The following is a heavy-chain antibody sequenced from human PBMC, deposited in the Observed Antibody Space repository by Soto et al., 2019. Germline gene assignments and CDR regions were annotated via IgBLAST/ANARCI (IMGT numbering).Heavy chain of an antibody. CDR1: GYTFTSNY. CDR2: INPTDGST. D-gene: IGHD4-4*01. J-gene: IGHJ5*02. V-gene: IGHV1-46*01. Sequence: XSVNVSCKASGYTFTSNYIDWVRQAPGQGLEWMGIINPTDGSTRYAQKFQGRLTMTRDTSTSTVYMELRSLRSEDTAVYYCVRETSLTTDWFDHWGQGPLVTVSS. CDR3: VRETSLTTDWFDH.